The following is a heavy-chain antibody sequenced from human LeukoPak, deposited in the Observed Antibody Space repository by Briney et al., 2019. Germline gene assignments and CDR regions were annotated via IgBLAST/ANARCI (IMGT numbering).Heavy chain of an antibody. CDR1: GDSVSIINGA. CDR2: TYYKSNWYN. CDR3: ARDVENSGWYTFDY. Sequence: SQTLSLTCAISGDSVSIINGAWNWIRQSPSRGLEWLGRTYYKSNWYNGSAVSMKGRITINTDTSKNQFSLQLNSVTAEDTAVYYCARDVENSGWYTFDYWGQGTLVTVSS. D-gene: IGHD6-19*01. V-gene: IGHV6-1*01. J-gene: IGHJ4*02.